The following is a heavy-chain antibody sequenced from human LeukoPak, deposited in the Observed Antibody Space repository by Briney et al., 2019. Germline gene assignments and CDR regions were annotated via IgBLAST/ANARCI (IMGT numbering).Heavy chain of an antibody. CDR3: TRRSSAAGRQYFDY. D-gene: IGHD6-13*01. CDR1: GGTFSSYA. CDR2: IIPIFGTA. V-gene: IGHV1-69*13. Sequence: SVKVSCKASGGTFSSYAISWVRQAPGQGLEWMGGIIPIFGTANYARKFQGRVTITADESTSTAYMELSSLKTEDTAVYYCTRRSSAAGRQYFDYWGQGTLVTVSS. J-gene: IGHJ4*02.